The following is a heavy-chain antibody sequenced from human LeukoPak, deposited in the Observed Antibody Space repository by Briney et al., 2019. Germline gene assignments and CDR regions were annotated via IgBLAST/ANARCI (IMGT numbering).Heavy chain of an antibody. CDR2: ISWDGGST. CDR1: GFTFDDYS. V-gene: IGHV3-43*01. D-gene: IGHD3-10*01. CDR3: AKGRGFGSQSIDC. J-gene: IGHJ4*02. Sequence: GGPLRLSCAASGFTFDDYSMHWVRQAPGKGLEWVSLISWDGGSTYYADSVKGRFTIARDNSKTSLYLQMNSLRTEDTAFYYCAKGRGFGSQSIDCWGQGTLVTVSS.